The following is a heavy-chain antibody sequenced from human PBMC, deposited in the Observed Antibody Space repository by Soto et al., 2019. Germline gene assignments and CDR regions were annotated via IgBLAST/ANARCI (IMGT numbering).Heavy chain of an antibody. D-gene: IGHD6-6*01. CDR2: ISSSSSYI. CDR3: ARDGVWGSSSFVSAFDI. Sequence: EVQLVESGGGLVKPGGSLRLSCAASGFTFSSYSMNWVRQAPGKGLEWVSSISSSSSYIYYADSVKGRFTISRDNAKNSLYRQMTSLRAEDTAVYYCARDGVWGSSSFVSAFDIWGQGTMVTVSS. J-gene: IGHJ3*02. CDR1: GFTFSSYS. V-gene: IGHV3-21*01.